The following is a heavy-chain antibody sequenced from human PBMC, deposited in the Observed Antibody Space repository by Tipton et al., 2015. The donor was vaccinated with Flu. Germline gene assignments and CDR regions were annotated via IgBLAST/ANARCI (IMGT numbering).Heavy chain of an antibody. CDR2: INHSGST. Sequence: TLSLTCTVSGGSISSYYWSRIRQPPGKGLEWIGEINHSGSTNYNPSLKSRVTISVDTSKNQFSLKLSSVTAADTAVYYCARRGLLWYFDLWGRGTLVTVSS. CDR3: ARRGLLWYFDL. D-gene: IGHD2/OR15-2a*01. J-gene: IGHJ2*01. V-gene: IGHV4-34*01. CDR1: GGSISSYY.